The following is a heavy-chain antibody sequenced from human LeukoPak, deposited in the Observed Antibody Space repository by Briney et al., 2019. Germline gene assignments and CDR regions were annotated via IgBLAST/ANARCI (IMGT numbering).Heavy chain of an antibody. CDR3: AKDGQGSNWNWIDS. J-gene: IGHJ5*01. CDR2: IIWNSGTR. Sequence: ARSLRLSCAASGFSFGDYVMHWVRQRPGKDLEWVSVIIWNSGTRGYADSVKGRFTISRDNAKNSLYLQMNSLRTEDTAFYYCAKDGQGSNWNWIDSWGQGTLVTVSS. D-gene: IGHD6-13*01. V-gene: IGHV3-9*01. CDR1: GFSFGDYV.